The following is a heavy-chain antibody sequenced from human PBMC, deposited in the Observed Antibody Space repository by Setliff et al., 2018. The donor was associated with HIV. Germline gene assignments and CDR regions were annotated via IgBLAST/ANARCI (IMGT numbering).Heavy chain of an antibody. J-gene: IGHJ4*02. CDR1: GFTFSSYW. V-gene: IGHV3-7*01. CDR3: AREPSTVTTDYFDY. CDR2: IKQDGSEK. Sequence: GGSLSLSCAVSGFTFSSYWMSWVRQAPGKGLEWVANIKQDGSEKYYVDSVKGRFTISRDNAKNSLYLQMNSLRAEDTAVYYCAREPSTVTTDYFDYWGQGTQVTVSS. D-gene: IGHD4-17*01.